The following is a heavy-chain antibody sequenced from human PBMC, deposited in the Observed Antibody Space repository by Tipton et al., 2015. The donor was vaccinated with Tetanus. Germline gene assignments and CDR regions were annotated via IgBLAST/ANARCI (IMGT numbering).Heavy chain of an antibody. V-gene: IGHV4-59*01. CDR2: IYYSGST. CDR3: ARADYYDSSGPSFDY. Sequence: TLSLTCTVSGGSISSYYWSWIRQPPGKGLEWIGYIYYSGSTNYNPSLKSRVTISVDTSKNQFSLKLSSVTAADTAVYYCARADYYDSSGPSFDYWGQGTLVTVSS. CDR1: GGSISSYY. J-gene: IGHJ4*02. D-gene: IGHD3-22*01.